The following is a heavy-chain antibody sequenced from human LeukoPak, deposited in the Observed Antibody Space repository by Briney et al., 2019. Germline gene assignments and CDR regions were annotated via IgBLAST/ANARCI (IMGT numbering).Heavy chain of an antibody. CDR2: ISPIFGTA. V-gene: IGHV1-69*05. D-gene: IGHD6-6*01. Sequence: GASVKVSCKASGGTFSSYAISWVRQAPGQGLEWMGGISPIFGTANYAQKFQGRVTITTDESTSTAYMELSSLRSEDTAVYYCARDRGIAARLNWFDPWGQGTLVNVSS. CDR3: ARDRGIAARLNWFDP. J-gene: IGHJ5*02. CDR1: GGTFSSYA.